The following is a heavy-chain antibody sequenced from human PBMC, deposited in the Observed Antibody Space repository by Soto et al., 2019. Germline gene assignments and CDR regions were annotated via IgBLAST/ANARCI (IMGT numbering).Heavy chain of an antibody. J-gene: IGHJ4*02. CDR2: ISYDGRNK. V-gene: IGHV3-30*03. CDR1: XFTFXXXV. D-gene: IGHD2-15*01. Sequence: HXGGSLRLSCAASXFTFXXXVMHWVLXXPGXGVEWVAVISYDGRNKYYADSVKGRFPISRDNSKNTLYLQMNSLRAEDTAVYYCATRRDCSGGSCPVAFAYWGQGTLVTVSS. CDR3: ATRRDCSGGSCPVAFAY.